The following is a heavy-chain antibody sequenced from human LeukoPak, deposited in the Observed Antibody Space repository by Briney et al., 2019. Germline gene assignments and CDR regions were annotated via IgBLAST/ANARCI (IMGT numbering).Heavy chain of an antibody. CDR1: GFTFDDYA. Sequence: GGSLRLSCAASGFTFDDYAMHWVRQAPGKGLEWVSGISWNSGSIGYADSVKGRFTISRDNAKNSLYLQMNSLRAEDTAVYYCARDLPGPEQWLAAFDIWGQGTMVTVSS. J-gene: IGHJ3*02. D-gene: IGHD6-19*01. CDR2: ISWNSGSI. V-gene: IGHV3-9*01. CDR3: ARDLPGPEQWLAAFDI.